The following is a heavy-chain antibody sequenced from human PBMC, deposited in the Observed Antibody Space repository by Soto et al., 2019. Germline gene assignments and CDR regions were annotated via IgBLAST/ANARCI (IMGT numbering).Heavy chain of an antibody. CDR1: GFTCSSYG. D-gene: IGHD2-21*02. V-gene: IGHV3-30*18. CDR3: AKDKVPVVVTAPLDY. Sequence: QVQLVESGGGVVQPGRSLRLSCAASGFTCSSYGMHWVRQAPCKGLEWVAVISYDGSNKYYADSVKGRFTISRDNSKNTLYLQMNSLRAEDTAVYYCAKDKVPVVVTAPLDYWGQGTLVTVSS. J-gene: IGHJ4*02. CDR2: ISYDGSNK.